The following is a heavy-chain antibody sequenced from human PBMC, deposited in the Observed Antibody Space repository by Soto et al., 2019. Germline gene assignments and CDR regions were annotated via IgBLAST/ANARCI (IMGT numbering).Heavy chain of an antibody. D-gene: IGHD1-26*01. Sequence: TLSLTCTVSGDSISSGDYYWSWIRQPPGKALEWLALIDWDDDKYYSTSLKTRLTISKDTSKNQVVLTMTNMDPVDTATYYCARIVVGATTPYYYYGMDVWGQGTTVTVSS. J-gene: IGHJ6*02. CDR3: ARIVVGATTPYYYYGMDV. CDR1: GDSISSGDYY. CDR2: IDWDDDK. V-gene: IGHV2-70*18.